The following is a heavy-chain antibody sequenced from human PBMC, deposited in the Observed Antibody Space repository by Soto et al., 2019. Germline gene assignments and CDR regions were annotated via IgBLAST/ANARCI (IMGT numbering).Heavy chain of an antibody. Sequence: SVKVSCKASGGTFGSYAISWVRQAPGQGLEWMGGIIPIFGTANYAQKFQGRVTITADKSTSTAYMELSSLRSEDTAVYYCASGPGDYGGNSASDYWGQGTLVTVSS. CDR2: IIPIFGTA. J-gene: IGHJ4*02. V-gene: IGHV1-69*06. CDR3: ASGPGDYGGNSASDY. D-gene: IGHD4-17*01. CDR1: GGTFGSYA.